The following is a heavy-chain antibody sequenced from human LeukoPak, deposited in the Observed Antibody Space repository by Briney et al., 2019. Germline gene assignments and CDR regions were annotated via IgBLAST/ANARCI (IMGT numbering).Heavy chain of an antibody. J-gene: IGHJ6*03. CDR3: ARVEMDIVVVPAAKKLDYYYYMDV. V-gene: IGHV3-7*01. D-gene: IGHD2-2*03. CDR1: GFTFSSYW. Sequence: GGSLRLSCAASGFTFSSYWMSWVRQAPGKGLEWVANIKQDGSEKYYVDSVKGRFTISRDNSKNTLYLQMNSLRAEDTAVYYCARVEMDIVVVPAAKKLDYYYYMDVWGKGTTVTVSS. CDR2: IKQDGSEK.